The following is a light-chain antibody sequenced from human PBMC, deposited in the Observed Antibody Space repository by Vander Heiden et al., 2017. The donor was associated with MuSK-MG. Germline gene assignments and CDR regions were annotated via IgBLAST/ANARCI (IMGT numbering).Light chain of an antibody. CDR2: AAS. CDR1: QGSAKY. V-gene: IGKV1-27*01. Sequence: DIQMTQSPSSLSASLVDRVTITCRARQGSAKYLAWYQQKPGKIPNLLIYAASTLQSGVPARFSGGESGTSFTLTISRLQPEDVATYYCLKYSSAPLTFGGGTKVEIK. J-gene: IGKJ4*01. CDR3: LKYSSAPLT.